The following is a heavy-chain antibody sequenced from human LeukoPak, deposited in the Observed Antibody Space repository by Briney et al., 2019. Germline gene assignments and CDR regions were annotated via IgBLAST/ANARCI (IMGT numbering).Heavy chain of an antibody. Sequence: GGSLRLSCAASRFTFSDHYVSWISQALGKGLEWVSRITHTGSPIYYADSVKGRFTISRDNAKNSLYLQMNSLRAEDTAVYYCARDPDTSSKVDYWGQGTLLTVSS. CDR2: ITHTGSPI. J-gene: IGHJ4*02. CDR3: ARDPDTSSKVDY. D-gene: IGHD6-6*01. V-gene: IGHV3-11*01. CDR1: RFTFSDHY.